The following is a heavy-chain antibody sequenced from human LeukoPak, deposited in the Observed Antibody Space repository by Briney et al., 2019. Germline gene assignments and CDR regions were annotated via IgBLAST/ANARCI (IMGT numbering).Heavy chain of an antibody. CDR1: GGSISTYY. CDR3: ARGITPPDY. CDR2: IYYTGST. Sequence: SETLSLTCTVSGGSISTYYWSWIRQPPGKGLEWIGYIYYTGSTNYNPSLKSRVTISVDTSKNQLFLRLTSVTAADTAVYYCARGITPPDYWGQGTLVTVSS. V-gene: IGHV4-59*08. J-gene: IGHJ4*02.